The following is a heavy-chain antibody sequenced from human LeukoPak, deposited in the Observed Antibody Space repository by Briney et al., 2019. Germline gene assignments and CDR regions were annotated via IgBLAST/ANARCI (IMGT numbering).Heavy chain of an antibody. CDR2: ISGSGGST. CDR3: AKVGGSGSYYHLVY. CDR1: GFTFSSYA. Sequence: PGGSLRLSCAASGFTFSSYAMSWVRQAPGKGLEWVSAISGSGGSTYYADSVKGRFTISRDNSKNTLYLQMNSLRAEDTAVYYCAKVGGSGSYYHLVYWGQGTLVTVSS. J-gene: IGHJ4*02. V-gene: IGHV3-23*01. D-gene: IGHD3-10*01.